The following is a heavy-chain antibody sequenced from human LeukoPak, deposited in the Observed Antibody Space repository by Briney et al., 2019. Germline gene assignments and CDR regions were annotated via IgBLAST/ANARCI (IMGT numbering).Heavy chain of an antibody. V-gene: IGHV3-23*01. J-gene: IGHJ4*02. Sequence: GGSLRLSCAASGFTFSSSAMSWVRQAPGKGLEWVSAISNNGGYTYYADSVQGRFTISRDNSKSTLCLQMNSLRAEDTAVYYCAKQLGYCSDGSCYFPYWGRGTLVTVSS. CDR2: ISNNGGYT. CDR3: AKQLGYCSDGSCYFPY. D-gene: IGHD2-15*01. CDR1: GFTFSSSA.